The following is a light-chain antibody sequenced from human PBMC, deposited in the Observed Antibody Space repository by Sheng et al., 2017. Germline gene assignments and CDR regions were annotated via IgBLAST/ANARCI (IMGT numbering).Light chain of an antibody. J-gene: IGKJ1*01. CDR1: QTVSSNY. V-gene: IGKV3-20*01. CDR3: QQYGNSPTWT. Sequence: EIVLTQSPGTLSLSPGERATLSCRASQTVSSNYLAWYQQKPGQAPRLLIYGASSRATGIPDRFSGSGSGTDFTLTISGLEPEDVAVYYCQQYGNSPTWTFGQGTKVETK. CDR2: GAS.